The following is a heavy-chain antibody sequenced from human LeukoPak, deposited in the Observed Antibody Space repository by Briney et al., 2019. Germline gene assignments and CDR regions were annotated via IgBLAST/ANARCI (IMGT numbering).Heavy chain of an antibody. V-gene: IGHV4-59*08. J-gene: IGHJ4*02. CDR3: ARHSGSYYDNYDY. D-gene: IGHD1-26*01. Sequence: SETLSLTCTVSGSSISRYYWSLIRQPPGKGLEWIGYISYSGSTNYNPSLKSRVTISVDTSKNQFSLKLNSVTATDTAVYYCARHSGSYYDNYDYWGQGTLVTVSS. CDR2: ISYSGST. CDR1: GSSISRYY.